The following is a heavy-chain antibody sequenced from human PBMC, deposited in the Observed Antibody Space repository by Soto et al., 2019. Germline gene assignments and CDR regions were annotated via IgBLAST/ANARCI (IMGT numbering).Heavy chain of an antibody. CDR3: ARIMFCIDNKCSQLYGMDA. V-gene: IGHV4-38-2*02. D-gene: IGHD2-15*01. CDR1: GFSISNGYK. CDR2: LYYTGTT. J-gene: IGHJ6*02. Sequence: SETLSLTCTVSGFSISNGYKWGWVRQAPGKGLEWIGSLYYTGTTHYNPSLKSRATISMDMSKNQVTLELTSVTAADTAVYYCARIMFCIDNKCSQLYGMDAWGQGTTVTVSS.